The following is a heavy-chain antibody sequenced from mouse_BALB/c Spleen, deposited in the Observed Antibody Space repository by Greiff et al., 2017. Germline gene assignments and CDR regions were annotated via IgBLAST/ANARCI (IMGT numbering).Heavy chain of an antibody. CDR3: ARGAVEGYAMDY. Sequence: EVKVVESGGGLVQPGGSLRLSCATSGFTFSDFYMEWVRQPPGKRLEWIAASRNKANDYTTEYSASVMGRFIVSRDTSQSILYLQMNALRAENTAIYCCARGAVEGYAMDYWGQGTSVTVSS. V-gene: IGHV7-1*02. J-gene: IGHJ4*01. CDR1: GFTFSDFY. D-gene: IGHD1-1*02. CDR2: SRNKANDYTT.